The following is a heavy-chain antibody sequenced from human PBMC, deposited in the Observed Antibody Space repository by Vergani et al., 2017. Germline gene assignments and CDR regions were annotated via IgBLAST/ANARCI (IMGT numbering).Heavy chain of an antibody. CDR1: GYIFTGYS. Sequence: QVQQVQSGAEVKKPGASVKVSCKTSGYIFTGYSMHWVRQAPGQGLEWMGWINPKSGDTKYAQKFQGRVTMTRDTSINTAYMELSRLRSDDTAVYYCARDPSNSVGRNIYGDSWGQGTLVTVSS. J-gene: IGHJ4*02. CDR3: ARDPSNSVGRNIYGDS. D-gene: IGHD5-18*01. V-gene: IGHV1-2*02. CDR2: INPKSGDT.